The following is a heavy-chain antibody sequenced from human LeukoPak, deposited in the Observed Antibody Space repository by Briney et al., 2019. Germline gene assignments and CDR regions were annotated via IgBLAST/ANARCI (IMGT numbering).Heavy chain of an antibody. D-gene: IGHD1-1*01. CDR1: GGSFSGYY. V-gene: IGHV4-34*01. CDR3: ARGGGTFDY. CDR2: INHSGST. J-gene: IGHJ4*02. Sequence: PSETLSLTCAVYGGSFSGYYWSWIRQPPGKGLEWIGEINHSGSTNYNPSLKSRVTISVDTSKNQFSLKLSSVTAADTAVYYCARGGGTFDYWGQGTLVTVSS.